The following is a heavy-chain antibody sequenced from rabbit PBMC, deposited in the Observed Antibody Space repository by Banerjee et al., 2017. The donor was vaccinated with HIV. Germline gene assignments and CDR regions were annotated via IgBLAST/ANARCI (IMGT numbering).Heavy chain of an antibody. J-gene: IGHJ4*01. CDR1: GFSFSSGYW. Sequence: QEQLEESGGDLVKPEGSLTLTCTASGFSFSSGYWMCWVRQAPGKGLEWIACIGAGSSGITYYASWAKGRFTISKTSSTTVTLQMTSLTGADTATYFCARDLAGVIGWNFSLWGQGTLVTVS. CDR3: ARDLAGVIGWNFSL. CDR2: IGAGSSGIT. V-gene: IGHV1S45*01. D-gene: IGHD4-1*01.